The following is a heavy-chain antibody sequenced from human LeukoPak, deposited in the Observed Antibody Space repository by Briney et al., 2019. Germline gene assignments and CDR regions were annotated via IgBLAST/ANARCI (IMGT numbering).Heavy chain of an antibody. D-gene: IGHD2-21*01. CDR2: ISHTEGT. V-gene: IGHV4-34*01. CDR3: ARIRCGHSGSVCYNH. Sequence: SETLSLTRGVFGVSINDYYWSWIRQSPGRGLEWIGEISHTEGTRYNPSLESRVTMSVGTSENQLSLKLIFVTAADTAVYSCARIRCGHSGSVCYNHWGLGTLVTVSS. CDR1: GVSINDYY. J-gene: IGHJ4*02.